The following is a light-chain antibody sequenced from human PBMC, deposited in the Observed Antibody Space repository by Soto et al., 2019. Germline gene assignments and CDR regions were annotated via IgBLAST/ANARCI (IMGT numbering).Light chain of an antibody. J-gene: IGKJ4*01. V-gene: IGKV3-15*01. CDR3: QQYNNWPPLT. Sequence: EIVMTQSPATLSVSPGERAILSCRASKSVSNNLAWYQHKPGQAPRLLIYGASTRATGIPARFSGSGSGTEFILSISSLQSEDFAIYYCQQYNNWPPLTFGGGTKVEIK. CDR2: GAS. CDR1: KSVSNN.